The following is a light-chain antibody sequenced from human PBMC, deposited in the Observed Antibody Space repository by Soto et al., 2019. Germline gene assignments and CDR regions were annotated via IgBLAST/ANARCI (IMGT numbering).Light chain of an antibody. CDR3: QQYNTWSPLT. CDR2: GAS. Sequence: EIVMTQSPATLSVSPGDRATLSCRASQSVSNNLAWYQQKPGQAPRLLIYGASTRATGIPARFSGSGSGTEFTLTISRLQSEDFAVYYCQQYNTWSPLTFGGGTKVETK. J-gene: IGKJ4*01. V-gene: IGKV3-15*01. CDR1: QSVSNN.